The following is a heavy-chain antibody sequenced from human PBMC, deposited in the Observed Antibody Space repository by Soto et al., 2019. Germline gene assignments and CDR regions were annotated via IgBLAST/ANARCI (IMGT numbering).Heavy chain of an antibody. J-gene: IGHJ4*02. CDR3: ARERGVPDY. V-gene: IGHV4-34*01. D-gene: IGHD3-10*01. CDR1: GGSFSDYY. CDR2: INHSGST. Sequence: PSETLSLTCAVYGGSFSDYYWSWIRQPPGKGLEWIGEINHSGSTNYNPSLKSRVTISVDTSKNQFSLKLSSVTAADTAVYYCARERGVPDYWGQGTLVTVSS.